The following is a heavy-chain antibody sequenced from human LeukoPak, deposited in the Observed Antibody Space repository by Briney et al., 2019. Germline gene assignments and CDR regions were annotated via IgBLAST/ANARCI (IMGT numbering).Heavy chain of an antibody. CDR2: IKQDGSEK. CDR3: ARGETMPDY. D-gene: IGHD2-2*01. J-gene: IGHJ4*02. Sequence: PGGSLRLSCAASGFIFTSYWMSWVRQAPGKGLEWVANIKQDGSEKYYVDSVQGRFTISRDNAKNSLYIQMNSLRAGDTAVYYCARGETMPDYWGRETLVTVSS. V-gene: IGHV3-7*04. CDR1: GFIFTSYW.